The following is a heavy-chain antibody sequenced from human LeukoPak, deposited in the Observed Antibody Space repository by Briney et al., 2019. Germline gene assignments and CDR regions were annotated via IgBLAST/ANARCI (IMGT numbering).Heavy chain of an antibody. CDR1: GFSFSSYG. V-gene: IGHV3-21*01. J-gene: IGHJ4*02. CDR3: AREGRQVATPTVFDY. CDR2: ISSSSSYI. Sequence: PGGTLRLSCAASGFSFSSYGMSWVRQAPGKGLEWVSSISSSSSYIYYADSVKGRFTISRDNSKNTLYLQMNSLRAEDTAVYYCAREGRQVATPTVFDYWGQGTLVTVSS. D-gene: IGHD5-12*01.